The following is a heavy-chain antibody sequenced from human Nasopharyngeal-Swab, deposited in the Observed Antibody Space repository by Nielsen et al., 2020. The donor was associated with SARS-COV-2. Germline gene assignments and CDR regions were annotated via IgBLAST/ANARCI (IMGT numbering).Heavy chain of an antibody. D-gene: IGHD3-22*01. CDR2: ITGSGGTT. J-gene: IGHJ3*02. Sequence: VRQAPGKGLEWLSSITGSGGTTYYTDSVKGRFTISRDNSRNTLYPQMNSLRAEDTAIYYCAGGSSGYSYAFDIWGQGTMVTVSS. CDR3: AGGSSGYSYAFDI. V-gene: IGHV3-23*01.